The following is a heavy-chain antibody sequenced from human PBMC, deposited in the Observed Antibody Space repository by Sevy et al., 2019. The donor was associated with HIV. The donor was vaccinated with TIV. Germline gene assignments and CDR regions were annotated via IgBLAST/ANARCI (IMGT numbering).Heavy chain of an antibody. J-gene: IGHJ4*02. D-gene: IGHD3-9*01. V-gene: IGHV3-7*01. CDR3: ARLPTGLQSFNYLLSTYFDS. CDR1: GFDFNHHW. Sequence: GGSLRLSCAASGFDFNHHWMSLVRQAPQKGLEWVANIKQDGSETYYVDSLEGRFTISRDNAKNSLSLQVNDLRAEDTAVYYCARLPTGLQSFNYLLSTYFDSWGQGTLVTVSS. CDR2: IKQDGSET.